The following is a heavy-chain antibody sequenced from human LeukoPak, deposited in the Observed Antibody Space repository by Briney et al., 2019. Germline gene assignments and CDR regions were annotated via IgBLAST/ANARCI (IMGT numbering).Heavy chain of an antibody. CDR3: ARDLGYSSGWYLDY. J-gene: IGHJ4*02. CDR2: ISSSSSTI. Sequence: GGSLRLSCAASGCTFSSYSMDWVRQAPGKGLEWVSCISSSSSTIYYADSVKGRFTISRDNAKNSLYLQMNSLRAEDTAVYYCARDLGYSSGWYLDYWGQGTLVTVSS. V-gene: IGHV3-48*01. D-gene: IGHD6-19*01. CDR1: GCTFSSYS.